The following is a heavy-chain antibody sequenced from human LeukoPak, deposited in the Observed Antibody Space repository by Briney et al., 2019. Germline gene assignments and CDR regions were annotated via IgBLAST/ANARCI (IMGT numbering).Heavy chain of an antibody. CDR2: IYYSGST. D-gene: IGHD3-16*01. V-gene: IGHV4-59*08. J-gene: IGHJ5*02. CDR3: ARRSLGKGSWFDP. Sequence: PSETLSLTCTVSGGSISSYYWSWIRQPPGKGLEWIGYIYYSGSTNYNPSLKSRVTISVDTSKNQFSLKLSSVTAADTAVYYCARRSLGKGSWFDPWGQGTLVTLSS. CDR1: GGSISSYY.